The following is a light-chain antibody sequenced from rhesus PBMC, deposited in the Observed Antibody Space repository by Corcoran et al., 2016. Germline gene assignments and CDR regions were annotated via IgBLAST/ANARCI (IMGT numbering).Light chain of an antibody. CDR3: QQYSSRPLT. Sequence: DIQMTQSPSSLSASVGDTVTITCRASQGISSWLAWYQQKPGKAPRLLIYKASSLQSGVPSRFSGSGSGTDVTLTISSLQSEDFATYYCQQYSSRPLTFGGGTKVGLK. CDR2: KAS. V-gene: IGKV1-22*01. CDR1: QGISSW. J-gene: IGKJ4*01.